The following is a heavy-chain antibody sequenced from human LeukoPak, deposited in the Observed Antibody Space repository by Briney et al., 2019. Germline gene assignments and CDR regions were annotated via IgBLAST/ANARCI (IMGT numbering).Heavy chain of an antibody. CDR2: ISYNGNDK. J-gene: IGHJ4*02. CDR3: ARGRSSSWSSFPDY. D-gene: IGHD6-13*01. Sequence: PGRSLRLSCAASGFTFSSYGMHWVRQAPGKGLEWVAVISYNGNDKYSADSVKGRFTISRDNSKNTLYLQMNSLRAEDTAVYYCARGRSSSWSSFPDYWGQGTLVTVSS. V-gene: IGHV3-30*03. CDR1: GFTFSSYG.